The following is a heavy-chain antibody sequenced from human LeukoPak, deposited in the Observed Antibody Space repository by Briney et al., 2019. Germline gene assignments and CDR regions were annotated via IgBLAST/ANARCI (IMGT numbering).Heavy chain of an antibody. V-gene: IGHV3-30*03. J-gene: IGHJ4*02. CDR3: APGYSSSWSPGDY. CDR2: ISYDGSNK. CDR1: GFTFSSYG. D-gene: IGHD6-13*01. Sequence: GGSLRLSCAASGFTFSSYGMHWVRQAPGKGLEWVAVISYDGSNKYYADSVKGRFTISRDNSKNTLYLQMNSLRAEDTAVYDCAPGYSSSWSPGDYWGQGTLVTVSS.